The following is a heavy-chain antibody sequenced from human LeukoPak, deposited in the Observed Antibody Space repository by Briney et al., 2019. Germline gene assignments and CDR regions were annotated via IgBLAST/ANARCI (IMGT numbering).Heavy chain of an antibody. CDR2: INPDGSTT. CDR3: ARAERYYYGSGSYYNRKYYFDY. CDR1: GFTFSNYW. V-gene: IGHV3-74*01. D-gene: IGHD3-10*01. J-gene: IGHJ4*02. Sequence: GSLRLSCAASGFTFSNYWMHWVRQDPGKGLVWVSFINPDGSTTNYADSVKGRFTISRDNAKNALYLQMNSLRAEDTAVYYCARAERYYYGSGSYYNRKYYFDYWGQGTLVTVSS.